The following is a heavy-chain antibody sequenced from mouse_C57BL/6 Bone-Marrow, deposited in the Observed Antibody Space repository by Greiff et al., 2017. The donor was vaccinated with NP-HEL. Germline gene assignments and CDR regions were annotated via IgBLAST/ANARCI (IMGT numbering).Heavy chain of an antibody. Sequence: EVQLQQSGAELVRPGSSVKMSCKTSGYTFTSYGINWVKQRPGQGLEWIGYIYIGNGYTEYNEKFKGKATLTSDTSSSTDYMQRSSLTSEDSAIYFCARGHYGSRPYAMDYWGQGTAVTVTS. V-gene: IGHV1-58*01. CDR2: IYIGNGYT. D-gene: IGHD1-1*01. CDR3: ARGHYGSRPYAMDY. CDR1: GYTFTSYG. J-gene: IGHJ4*01.